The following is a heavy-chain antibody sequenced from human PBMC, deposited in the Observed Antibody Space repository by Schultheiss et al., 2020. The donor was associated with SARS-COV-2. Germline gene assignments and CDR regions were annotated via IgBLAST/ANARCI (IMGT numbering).Heavy chain of an antibody. CDR2: ISSSSSYI. D-gene: IGHD2-15*01. CDR1: GFTFSAYS. Sequence: GGSLRLSCAASGFTFSAYSMTWVRQAPGKGLEWVSSISSSSSYIYYADSVKGRFTISRDNAKNSLYLQMNSLRAEDTAVYYCARDRGYCSGGTCYPGRFDPWGQGTLVTVSS. V-gene: IGHV3-21*01. J-gene: IGHJ5*02. CDR3: ARDRGYCSGGTCYPGRFDP.